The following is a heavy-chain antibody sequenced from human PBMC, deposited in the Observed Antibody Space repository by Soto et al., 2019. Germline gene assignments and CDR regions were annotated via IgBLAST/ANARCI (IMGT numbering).Heavy chain of an antibody. CDR1: GYTLTNYA. CDR2: ISPVNGNT. V-gene: IGHV1-3*05. Sequence: QVQVVQSGAEEKKPGASVKVSCRASGYTLTNYAIHWVCQAPGQRLEWMGWISPVNGNTKYSQKFQGRVTITGDTSASTAYMELSRLRSEDTAVYYCARRGDGMDVWGQGTTVTVSS. D-gene: IGHD3-10*01. J-gene: IGHJ6*02. CDR3: ARRGDGMDV.